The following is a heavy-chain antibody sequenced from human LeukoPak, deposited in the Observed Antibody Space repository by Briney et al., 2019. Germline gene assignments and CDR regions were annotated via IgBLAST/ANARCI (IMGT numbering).Heavy chain of an antibody. D-gene: IGHD3-22*01. CDR3: AREGSSGYYPY. V-gene: IGHV3-30-3*01. CDR1: GFTFSSYP. Sequence: GGSLRLSCAASGFTFSSYPMHWVRQAPGKGLEWVAVISYDGSEKHYADPVKGRFTISRGNSKNTLYLQMNSLRAEDTAVYYCAREGSSGYYPYWGQGILVTVSS. J-gene: IGHJ4*02. CDR2: ISYDGSEK.